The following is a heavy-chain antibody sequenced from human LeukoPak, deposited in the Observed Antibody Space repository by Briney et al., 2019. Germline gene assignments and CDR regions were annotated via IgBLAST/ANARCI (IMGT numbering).Heavy chain of an antibody. V-gene: IGHV3-66*01. Sequence: PGGSLRLSCAASGLIASDDYMSWVRQAPGKGLEWVSVIYSGGATYYADSVKGRFTISRDNSKNTWYLQMNSLRAEDTAVYYCARASSDGVVPAATSFDFWGQGTLVTVSS. CDR1: GLIASDDY. J-gene: IGHJ4*02. CDR2: IYSGGAT. CDR3: ARASSDGVVPAATSFDF. D-gene: IGHD2-2*01.